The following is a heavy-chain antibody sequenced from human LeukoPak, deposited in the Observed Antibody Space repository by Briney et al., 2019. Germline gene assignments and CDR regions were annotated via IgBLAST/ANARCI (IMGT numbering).Heavy chain of an antibody. Sequence: SVKVSCKASGGTFISYAISWVRQAPGQGLEWMGGIIPIFGTANYAQKFQGRVTITTDESTRTAYMELSSLRSEDTAVYYCARAKYYGDYGFDYWGQGTLVTVSS. J-gene: IGHJ4*02. CDR2: IIPIFGTA. CDR1: GGTFISYA. CDR3: ARAKYYGDYGFDY. V-gene: IGHV1-69*05. D-gene: IGHD4-17*01.